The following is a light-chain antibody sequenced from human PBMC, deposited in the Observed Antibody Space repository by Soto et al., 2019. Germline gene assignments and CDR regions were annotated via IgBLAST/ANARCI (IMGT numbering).Light chain of an antibody. J-gene: IGKJ1*01. Sequence: AIRMTQSPSSFSASTGDRVTITCRASQGISSYLAWYQQKPGEAPKLLIYDASALPRGVPSRFSGSGSGTKFTLTIASLQPDDFATYYRQQYETFSGTFGPGTKVDIK. CDR2: DAS. CDR3: QQYETFSGT. V-gene: IGKV1-8*01. CDR1: QGISSY.